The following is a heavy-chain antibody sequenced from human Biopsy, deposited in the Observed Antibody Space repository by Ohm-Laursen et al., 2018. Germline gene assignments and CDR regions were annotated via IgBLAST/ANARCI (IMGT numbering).Heavy chain of an antibody. J-gene: IGHJ6*02. CDR1: GYTFAGYY. V-gene: IGHV1-2*02. CDR3: ARVPAYPSIDGYYGLDL. D-gene: IGHD3-9*01. CDR2: INPNSGNA. Sequence: SSVKVSCKASGYTFAGYYPHWVRQAPGHGLEWMGWINPNSGNANYAQSFQGRLTVTRDTSISTAYMELTSLTFDDTAIYYCARVPAYPSIDGYYGLDLWGQGTTVSVSS.